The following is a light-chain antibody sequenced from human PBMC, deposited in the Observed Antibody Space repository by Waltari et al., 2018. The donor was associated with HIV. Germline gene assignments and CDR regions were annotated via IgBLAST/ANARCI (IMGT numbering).Light chain of an antibody. J-gene: IGKJ2*01. CDR3: QQYDTFPYT. V-gene: IGKV1-5*03. CDR1: QSIGSW. Sequence: DIQMTQSPSTLSASVGDRVTITCRASQSIGSWLAWYQQKPGKAPKALIYLASNLESGVSSRFSGSGSGTDSTLTISSLQPDDFVTYYCQQYDTFPYTFGQGTKLEIK. CDR2: LAS.